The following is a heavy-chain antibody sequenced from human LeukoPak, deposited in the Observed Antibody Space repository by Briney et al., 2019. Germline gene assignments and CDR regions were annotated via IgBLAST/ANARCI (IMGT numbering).Heavy chain of an antibody. CDR2: INHSGST. J-gene: IGHJ4*02. V-gene: IGHV4-34*01. CDR3: ARWRREYSFFDY. CDR1: GGSFSGYY. Sequence: PSETLSLTCAVYGGSFSGYYWSWIRQPPGKGLEWIGEINHSGSTNYNPSLKSRVTISVDTSKNQFSLKLSSVTAADTAVYYCARWRREYSFFDYWGRGTLVTVSS. D-gene: IGHD3-10*01.